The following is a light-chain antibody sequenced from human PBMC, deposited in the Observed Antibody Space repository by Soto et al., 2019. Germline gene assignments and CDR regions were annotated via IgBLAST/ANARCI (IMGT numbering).Light chain of an antibody. V-gene: IGKV1-5*03. CDR3: QQYILYPWT. CDR2: KAS. Sequence: DIQMTQSPSTLSASVGDRVTITCRASQIINNNLAWYQQKPGKAPKLLIYKASSLQSGVPSRFSGSGSGTEFTLTISSLQPDDFATYYCQQYILYPWTFGQGTKVEIK. J-gene: IGKJ1*01. CDR1: QIINNN.